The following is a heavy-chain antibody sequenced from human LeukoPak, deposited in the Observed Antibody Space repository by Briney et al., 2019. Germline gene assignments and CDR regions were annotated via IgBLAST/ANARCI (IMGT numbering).Heavy chain of an antibody. CDR2: ISSSSSTI. Sequence: PGGSLRLSCAASGFTFSSYSMNWVRQAPGKGLEWVSYISSSSSTIYYADSVKGRFTISRDNAKNSLYLQMNSLRAEDTAVYYCAREPSYYYDSSAPPRAFDIWGQGTMVTVSS. CDR1: GFTFSSYS. D-gene: IGHD3-22*01. CDR3: AREPSYYYDSSAPPRAFDI. J-gene: IGHJ3*02. V-gene: IGHV3-48*04.